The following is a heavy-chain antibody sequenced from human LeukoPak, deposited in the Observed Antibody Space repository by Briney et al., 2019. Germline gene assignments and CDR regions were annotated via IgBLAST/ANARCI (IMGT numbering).Heavy chain of an antibody. D-gene: IGHD3-10*01. J-gene: IGHJ4*02. V-gene: IGHV1-18*01. Sequence: ASVKVSCKASGYTFSSYGISWVRQAPGQGLEWMGWISAYNGNRNYAQKLQGRVTMTTDTSTSTAYMELRSLRSDDTAVYYCTRDPFGFGIDYWGQGTLVTVSS. CDR1: GYTFSSYG. CDR3: TRDPFGFGIDY. CDR2: ISAYNGNR.